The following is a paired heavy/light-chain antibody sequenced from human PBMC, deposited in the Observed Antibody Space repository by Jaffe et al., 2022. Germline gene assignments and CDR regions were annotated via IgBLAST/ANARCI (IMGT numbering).Heavy chain of an antibody. Sequence: EVHLVESGGGLVQPGGSLKLSCAASGFTFSESGIHWVRQASGRGLEWVGRIRSKARSYATAYATSVKGRFTISRDDSKNTAYLQMNSLETEDSAVYYCTRLGETGTTVTTAFDYWGQGTLVTVSS. J-gene: IGHJ4*02. CDR3: TRLGETGTTVTTAFDY. D-gene: IGHD4-17*01. CDR2: IRSKARSYAT. CDR1: GFTFSESG. V-gene: IGHV3-73*02.
Light chain of an antibody. CDR3: QQYFSSPLT. V-gene: IGKV4-1*01. CDR1: QSVLYSSNNKNY. J-gene: IGKJ4*01. Sequence: DIVMTQSPDSLAVSLGERATITCKSSQSVLYSSNNKNYFAWYQQKPGQPPKLLISWASTRESGVPDRFSGSGSGTDFTLTISSLQAEDVAVYYCQQYFSSPLTFGGGTRVEIK. CDR2: WAS.